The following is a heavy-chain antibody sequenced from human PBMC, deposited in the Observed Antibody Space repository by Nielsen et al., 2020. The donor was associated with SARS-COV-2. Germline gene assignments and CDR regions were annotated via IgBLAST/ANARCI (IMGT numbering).Heavy chain of an antibody. J-gene: IGHJ3*02. CDR1: GCSISSGGYY. CDR2: IYYIGST. CDR3: AREEQADAFDI. V-gene: IGHV4-31*03. Sequence: SETLSLTGTVSGCSISSGGYYWSWIRQHPGKGLEWMWFIYYIGSTYYNPSLKSRVTISVDTSNNQFSLKLSSVTAADTAVYYCAREEQADAFDIWGQGTMVTVSS. D-gene: IGHD1-26*01.